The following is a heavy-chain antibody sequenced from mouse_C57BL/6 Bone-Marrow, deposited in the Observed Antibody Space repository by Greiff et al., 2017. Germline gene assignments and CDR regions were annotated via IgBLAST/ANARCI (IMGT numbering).Heavy chain of an antibody. Sequence: VNLVESGPELVKPGASVKISCKASGYAFSSSWMNWVKQRPGKGLEWIGRIYPGDGDTNYNGKFKGKATLTADKSSSTAYMQLSSLTSEDSAVYFCARSTTVVARGVAYWGQGTLVTVSA. CDR3: ARSTTVVARGVAY. CDR1: GYAFSSSW. D-gene: IGHD1-1*01. J-gene: IGHJ3*01. V-gene: IGHV1-82*01. CDR2: IYPGDGDT.